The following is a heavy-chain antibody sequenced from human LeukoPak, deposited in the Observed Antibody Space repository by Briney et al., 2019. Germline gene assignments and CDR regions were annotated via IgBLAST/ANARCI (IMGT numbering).Heavy chain of an antibody. V-gene: IGHV3-7*01. CDR3: ARDLEI. CDR2: IKQDGSEK. J-gene: IGHJ3*02. CDR1: GFTFSGYW. Sequence: GGSLRLACVASGFTFSGYWMTWVRQPPGKGLEWVAIIKQDGSEKYYVNSVKGRFTISRDNAKNSLYLQLNILRAEDTAVYYCARDLEIWGQGTMVTVSS.